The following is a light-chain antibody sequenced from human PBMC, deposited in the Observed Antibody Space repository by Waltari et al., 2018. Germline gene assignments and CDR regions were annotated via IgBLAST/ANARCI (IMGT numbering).Light chain of an antibody. CDR3: NSRDPTTNAVV. CDR1: SLTPYA. Sequence: SSELTQDPAVSVALGQTVRITCQGDSLTPYAANWYQQRPGQAPILVIFSVDDRPSGIPDRFSGSRSGDTASLTITGAQAEDEADYYCNSRDPTTNAVVFGGGTRLTVL. CDR2: SVD. V-gene: IGLV3-19*01. J-gene: IGLJ2*01.